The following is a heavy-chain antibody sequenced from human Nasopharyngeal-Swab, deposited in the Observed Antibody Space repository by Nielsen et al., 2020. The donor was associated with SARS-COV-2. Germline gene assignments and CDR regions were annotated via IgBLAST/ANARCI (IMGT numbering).Heavy chain of an antibody. J-gene: IGHJ3*02. Sequence: GESLKISCAASGFTFSSYSMNWVRQAPGKGLEWVSSISSSSSYIYYADSVKGRFTISRDNAKNSLYLQMNSLRAEDTALYHCARVYDDAFDIWGQGTMVTVSS. D-gene: IGHD3-3*01. CDR3: ARVYDDAFDI. CDR1: GFTFSSYS. CDR2: ISSSSSYI. V-gene: IGHV3-21*04.